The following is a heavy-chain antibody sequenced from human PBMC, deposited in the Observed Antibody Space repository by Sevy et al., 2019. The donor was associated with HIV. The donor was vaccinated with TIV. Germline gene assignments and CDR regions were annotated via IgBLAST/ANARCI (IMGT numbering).Heavy chain of an antibody. D-gene: IGHD4-17*01. Sequence: GGSLRLSCAASGFTFSTYGMHWVRQAPGNGLEWVAVIWFDGCNTYYADSVKGRFTISRDIAKNTLHLQMNSLRVEDTAVYYCARDLEFYDYGDYGPAFMPDYWGQGTLVTVSS. V-gene: IGHV3-33*01. CDR1: GFTFSTYG. J-gene: IGHJ4*02. CDR3: ARDLEFYDYGDYGPAFMPDY. CDR2: IWFDGCNT.